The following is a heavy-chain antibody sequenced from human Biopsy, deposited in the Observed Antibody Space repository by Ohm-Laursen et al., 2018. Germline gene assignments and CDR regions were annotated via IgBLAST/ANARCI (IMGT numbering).Heavy chain of an antibody. Sequence: GASVKVSCKASGGTFINYAISWVRQAPGQGLEWMGWISPKSGDTNYAHKFQGNITMTRDTSMSTAYMEMSRLRCDDTVVYYCARGRRHCSGTCSRWYFDLWGRGTLVTVSS. V-gene: IGHV1-2*02. D-gene: IGHD2-2*01. J-gene: IGHJ2*01. CDR2: ISPKSGDT. CDR3: ARGRRHCSGTCSRWYFDL. CDR1: GGTFINYA.